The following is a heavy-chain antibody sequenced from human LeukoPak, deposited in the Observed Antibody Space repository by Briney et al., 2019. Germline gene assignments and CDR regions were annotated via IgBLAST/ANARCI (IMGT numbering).Heavy chain of an antibody. Sequence: GGSLRLSCGGSGFTLSNYAMTWVRQAPGMGLEWVSAISGSGDSTYYVDSVKGRFTISRDNSKNTLYLQMNSLRAEDTAVYYCALYCSGGSCYSIGGAFDIWGQGTMVTVSS. V-gene: IGHV3-23*01. J-gene: IGHJ3*02. CDR2: ISGSGDST. D-gene: IGHD2-15*01. CDR1: GFTLSNYA. CDR3: ALYCSGGSCYSIGGAFDI.